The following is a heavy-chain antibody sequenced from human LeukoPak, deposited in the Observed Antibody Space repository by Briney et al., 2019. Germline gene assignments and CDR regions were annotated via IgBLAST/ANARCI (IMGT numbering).Heavy chain of an antibody. Sequence: PGRSLRLSGVASGFPFSSYSFHWVRQAPGKGLEWVALLSYDGSIKHYADSVKGRFTLSRDNSKSSVYLQMDSLKADDTAVYYCARGVSTWYRIDYWGQGTLVTVSS. V-gene: IGHV3-30*01. D-gene: IGHD6-13*01. CDR1: GFPFSSYS. CDR2: LSYDGSIK. J-gene: IGHJ4*02. CDR3: ARGVSTWYRIDY.